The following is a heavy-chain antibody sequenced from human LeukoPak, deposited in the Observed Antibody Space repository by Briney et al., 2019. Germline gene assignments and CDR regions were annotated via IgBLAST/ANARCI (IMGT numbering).Heavy chain of an antibody. CDR2: IYHSGST. D-gene: IGHD2/OR15-2a*01. Sequence: SETLSLTCTVSGGSISSSSYYWGWIRQPPGKGLEWIGSIYHSGSTYYNPALKSRVTISVDTSKNQFSLKLSSVTAADTAVYYCASRIIIHYFDYWGQGTLVTVSS. CDR1: GGSISSSSYY. V-gene: IGHV4-39*01. J-gene: IGHJ4*02. CDR3: ASRIIIHYFDY.